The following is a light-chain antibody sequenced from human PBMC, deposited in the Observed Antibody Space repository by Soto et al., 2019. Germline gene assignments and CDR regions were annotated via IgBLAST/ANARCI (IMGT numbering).Light chain of an antibody. CDR3: AAWDDSLSGWV. V-gene: IGLV1-47*01. Sequence: QPVLTQPPSASGTPGQRVTLSCSGSSSNIGSNYVYWYQQLPGTAPKLLIYRNNQRPSGVPDRFSGSKSGTSASLAISGRRSEDEADYYCAAWDDSLSGWVFGGGTKRTVL. CDR1: SSNIGSNY. J-gene: IGLJ3*02. CDR2: RNN.